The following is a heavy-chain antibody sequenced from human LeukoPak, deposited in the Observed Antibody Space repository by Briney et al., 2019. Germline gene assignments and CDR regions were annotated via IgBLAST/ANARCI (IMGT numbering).Heavy chain of an antibody. V-gene: IGHV3-7*01. Sequence: PGGSLRLSCAASGFTFSSYWVSWVRQAPGKGLEWVANIKQDGSEKYYVDSVKGRFTISRDNAKNSLYLQMNSLRAEDTAVYYCARDAEVSSSWYVFHYYMDVWGKGTTVTVSS. CDR1: GFTFSSYW. D-gene: IGHD6-13*01. J-gene: IGHJ6*03. CDR2: IKQDGSEK. CDR3: ARDAEVSSSWYVFHYYMDV.